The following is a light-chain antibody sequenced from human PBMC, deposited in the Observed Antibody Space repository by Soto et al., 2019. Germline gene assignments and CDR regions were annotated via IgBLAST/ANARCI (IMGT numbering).Light chain of an antibody. J-gene: IGKJ5*01. CDR1: QSVSSY. CDR2: GAS. Sequence: EIVMTQSPATLSVSPGERVTLSCRASQSVSSYLAWYQHKPGQPPRLLIYGASTRATGIPARFSGSGSGTDFTLTISRLQSEDVAVYFCQQCSDWPLFTFGQGTRLEIK. CDR3: QQCSDWPLFT. V-gene: IGKV3-15*01.